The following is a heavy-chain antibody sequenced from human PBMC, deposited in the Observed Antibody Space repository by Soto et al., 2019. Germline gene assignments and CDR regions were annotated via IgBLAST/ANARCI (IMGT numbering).Heavy chain of an antibody. Sequence: GGSLRLSCAASGFTFSSYWMHWVRQAPGKGLVWVSRINSDGSSTSYADSVKGRFTISRDNAKNTLYLQMNSLRAEDTAVYYYARDQLNPQSYYYYGMDVWGQGTTVTVSS. V-gene: IGHV3-74*01. CDR1: GFTFSSYW. J-gene: IGHJ6*02. CDR2: INSDGSST. CDR3: ARDQLNPQSYYYYGMDV. D-gene: IGHD1-1*01.